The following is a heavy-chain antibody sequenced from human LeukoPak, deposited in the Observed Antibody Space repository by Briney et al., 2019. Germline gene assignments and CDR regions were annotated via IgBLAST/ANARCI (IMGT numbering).Heavy chain of an antibody. CDR3: AKGKYYYDSSGYFPFDY. D-gene: IGHD3-22*01. V-gene: IGHV3-23*01. Sequence: GGSLRLSCAASGFTFSSYTMNWVRQAPGKGLEWVSAISDSGGSTYYADSVKGRFTISRDNSKNTLYLQMNSLRAEDTAVYYCAKGKYYYDSSGYFPFDYWGQGTLVTVSS. CDR2: ISDSGGST. CDR1: GFTFSSYT. J-gene: IGHJ4*02.